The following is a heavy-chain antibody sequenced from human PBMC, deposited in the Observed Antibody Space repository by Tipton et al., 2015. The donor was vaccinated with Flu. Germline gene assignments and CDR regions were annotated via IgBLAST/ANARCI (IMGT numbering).Heavy chain of an antibody. J-gene: IGHJ4*02. CDR3: ARDLGEAAA. D-gene: IGHD6-13*01. V-gene: IGHV4-38-2*02. CDR1: GYSISSGYY. CDR2: IYHSGST. Sequence: TLSLTCAVSGYSISSGYYWGWIRQPPGKGLEWIGSIYHSGSTYYNPSLKSRVTISVDTSKNQFSLKLSSVTAADTAVYYCARDLGEAAAWGQGTLVTVSS.